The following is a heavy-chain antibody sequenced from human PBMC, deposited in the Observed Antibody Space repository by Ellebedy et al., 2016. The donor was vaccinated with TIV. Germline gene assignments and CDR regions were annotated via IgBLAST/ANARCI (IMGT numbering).Heavy chain of an antibody. CDR1: GYTFTSYA. V-gene: IGHV1-3*01. CDR2: INAGNGNT. Sequence: ASVKVSCXASGYTFTSYAMHWVRQAPGQRLEWMGWINAGNGNTKYSQKFQGRVTITRDTSASTAYMELSSLRSEDTAVYYCARGAGDPLLMVYWGQGTLVTVSS. CDR3: ARGAGDPLLMVY. D-gene: IGHD2-8*01. J-gene: IGHJ4*02.